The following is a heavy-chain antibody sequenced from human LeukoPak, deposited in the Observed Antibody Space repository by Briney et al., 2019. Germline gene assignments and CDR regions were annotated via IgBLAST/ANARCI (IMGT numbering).Heavy chain of an antibody. CDR2: INPDGSIT. Sequence: GGSLRLSCLASGLTFNTYWMHWVRQVPGKGPVWVSRINPDGSITWDADSVRGRFIISRDDAKNTLYLQMNSLRAEDTALYYCAREAPAYGERYFVSWGQGTLVTVSS. V-gene: IGHV3-74*01. CDR3: AREAPAYGERYFVS. D-gene: IGHD2-21*01. J-gene: IGHJ4*02. CDR1: GLTFNTYW.